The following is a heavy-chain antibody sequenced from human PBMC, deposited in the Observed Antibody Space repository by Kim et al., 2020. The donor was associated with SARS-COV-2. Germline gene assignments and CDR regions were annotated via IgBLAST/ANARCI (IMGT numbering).Heavy chain of an antibody. J-gene: IGHJ3*02. V-gene: IGHV1-69*02. Sequence: NYAQKFQGTVSSTADKSPSTAYMELSRLRSEDMAVYYCARSAADDAFDIWGQGTMVTVSS. CDR3: ARSAADDAFDI. D-gene: IGHD6-13*01.